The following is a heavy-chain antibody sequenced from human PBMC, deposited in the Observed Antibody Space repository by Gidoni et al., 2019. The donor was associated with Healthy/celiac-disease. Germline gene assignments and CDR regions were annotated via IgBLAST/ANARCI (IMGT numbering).Heavy chain of an antibody. CDR3: ASYYYDSSGYYYGFDY. J-gene: IGHJ4*02. V-gene: IGHV1-2*02. CDR1: GYTFTGYY. Sequence: QVQLVQSGAEVKKPGASVKVFCTASGYTFTGYYMHWVRQAPGQGLEWMGWINPNSGGTNYAQKFQGRVTMTRDTSISTAYMELSRLRSDDTAVYYCASYYYDSSGYYYGFDYWGQGTLVTVSS. D-gene: IGHD3-22*01. CDR2: INPNSGGT.